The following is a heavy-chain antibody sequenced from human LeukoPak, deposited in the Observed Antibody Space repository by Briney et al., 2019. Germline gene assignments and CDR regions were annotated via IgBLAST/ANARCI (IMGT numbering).Heavy chain of an antibody. CDR2: ISGSGGST. CDR1: GFTFSSYA. D-gene: IGHD2-15*01. Sequence: AGGSLRLSCAASGFTFSSYAMSWVRQAPGKGLEWVSAISGSGGSTYYADSVKGRFTISRDNSKNTLYLQMNSLRAEDTAVYYCAKYVVVVAATPGFDYWGRGTLVTVSS. V-gene: IGHV3-23*01. CDR3: AKYVVVVAATPGFDY. J-gene: IGHJ4*02.